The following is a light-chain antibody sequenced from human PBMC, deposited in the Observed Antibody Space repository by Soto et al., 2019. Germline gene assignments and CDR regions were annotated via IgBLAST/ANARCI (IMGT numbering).Light chain of an antibody. CDR2: EDN. V-gene: IGLV6-57*02. CDR1: SGTVVTNY. CDR3: QSSDSRNHVV. Sequence: NFMLAQPHSVSESPGKTVTISCTGSSGTVVTNYVQWYQQRPGSAPTTVIYEDNQRPSGVPDRFSGSIDRSSNSASLTISGLKTEDEADYYCQSSDSRNHVVFGGGTKVPS. J-gene: IGLJ2*01.